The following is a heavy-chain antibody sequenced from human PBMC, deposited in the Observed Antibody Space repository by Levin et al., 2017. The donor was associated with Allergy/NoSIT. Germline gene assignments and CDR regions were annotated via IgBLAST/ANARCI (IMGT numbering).Heavy chain of an antibody. CDR3: VRSGYSSSWSYMDV. J-gene: IGHJ6*03. Sequence: GGSLRLSCTASGFTFSSYAMSWVRQAPGKGLEWVSGMSNSGGSTYYADSVKGRFTLSRDNSKNTLYLQMNSLRAEDTAVYYCVRSGYSSSWSYMDVWGKGTTVTVSS. V-gene: IGHV3-23*01. CDR2: MSNSGGST. CDR1: GFTFSSYA. D-gene: IGHD6-13*01.